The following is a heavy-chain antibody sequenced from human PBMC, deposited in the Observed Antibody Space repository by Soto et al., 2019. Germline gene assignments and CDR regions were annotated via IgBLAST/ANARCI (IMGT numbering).Heavy chain of an antibody. Sequence: GASVKVSCKASGGTFSSYAISWVRRAAGQGLEWMGGIIPIFGTANYAQKFQGRVTITADESTSTAYMELSSRRSEDTAVYYCARDGTSGYSTFDYWGQGTLVTVSS. CDR3: ARDGTSGYSTFDY. CDR2: IIPIFGTA. CDR1: GGTFSSYA. V-gene: IGHV1-69*13. D-gene: IGHD3-22*01. J-gene: IGHJ4*02.